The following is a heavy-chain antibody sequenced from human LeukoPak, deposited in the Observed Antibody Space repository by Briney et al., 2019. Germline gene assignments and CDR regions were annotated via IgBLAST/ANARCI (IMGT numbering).Heavy chain of an antibody. J-gene: IGHJ4*02. V-gene: IGHV5-51*01. CDR2: IYPGDSDI. CDR3: ARAGYYGSGSEGEFDY. D-gene: IGHD3-10*01. Sequence: GESLKISCKGSGYTFTSYWIGWVRQMPGKGLEWMGIIYPGDSDIRYSPSFQGQVTISADKSISTAYLQWSSLKASDTAMYYCARAGYYGSGSEGEFDYWGQGTPVTVSS. CDR1: GYTFTSYW.